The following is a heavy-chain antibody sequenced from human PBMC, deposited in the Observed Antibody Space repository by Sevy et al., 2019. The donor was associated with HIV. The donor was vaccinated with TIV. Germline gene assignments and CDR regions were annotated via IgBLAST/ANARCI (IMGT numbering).Heavy chain of an antibody. Sequence: SETLSLTCTVSGGSISSYYWSWIRQPAGKGLEWIGHIYSSGSTNYNPSLKSRVTMSVDTSNNQFSLKLSSVTAAATAVYYCARDHPYNGAFNIWGQGTMVTVSS. D-gene: IGHD2-8*01. CDR2: IYSSGST. J-gene: IGHJ3*02. V-gene: IGHV4-4*07. CDR3: ARDHPYNGAFNI. CDR1: GGSISSYY.